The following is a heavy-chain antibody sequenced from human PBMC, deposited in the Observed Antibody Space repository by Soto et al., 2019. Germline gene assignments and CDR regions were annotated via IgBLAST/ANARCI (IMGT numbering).Heavy chain of an antibody. Sequence: VAVIWYDGSNKYYADSVKGRFTISRDNSKNTLYLQMNSLRAEDTAVYYCARKLGYCSSTSCSKGAFDYWGQGTLVTVSS. J-gene: IGHJ4*02. D-gene: IGHD2-2*01. V-gene: IGHV3-33*01. CDR2: IWYDGSNK. CDR3: ARKLGYCSSTSCSKGAFDY.